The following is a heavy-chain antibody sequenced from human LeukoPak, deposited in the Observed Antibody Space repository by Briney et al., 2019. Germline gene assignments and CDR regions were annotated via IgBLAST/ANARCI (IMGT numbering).Heavy chain of an antibody. CDR2: TVGSGAST. CDR3: AKVRVVGDYNWFFDL. J-gene: IGHJ2*01. Sequence: GGSLRLSCAASGFTFSSYAMSWVRQAPGKGLEGVSATVGSGASTYYADSVKGRFTISRDNSKNTLHLQMNSLRAEDTAIYHCAKVRVVGDYNWFFDLWGRGTLVTVSS. D-gene: IGHD4-17*01. CDR1: GFTFSSYA. V-gene: IGHV3-23*01.